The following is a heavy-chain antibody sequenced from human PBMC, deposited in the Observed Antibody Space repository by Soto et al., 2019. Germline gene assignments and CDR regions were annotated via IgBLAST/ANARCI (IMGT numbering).Heavy chain of an antibody. D-gene: IGHD6-19*01. V-gene: IGHV3-30*18. Sequence: QVQLVESGGGVVQPGRSLRLSCAASGFTFSSYGMHWVRQAPGKGLEWVAVISYDGSNKYYADYVKGRFTISRDNSKNTLYLQMNSLRAEDTAVYYCAKDWRWLVLGYYGMDVWGQGTTVTVSS. CDR1: GFTFSSYG. CDR2: ISYDGSNK. J-gene: IGHJ6*02. CDR3: AKDWRWLVLGYYGMDV.